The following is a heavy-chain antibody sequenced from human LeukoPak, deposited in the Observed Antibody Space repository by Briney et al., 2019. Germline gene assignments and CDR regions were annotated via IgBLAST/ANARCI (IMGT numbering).Heavy chain of an antibody. Sequence: APETLSLTCTVSGGSISSGSYYWGWIRQPPGKGLEWIGSIHYSGTTYYNPSLKSRVTVSVDTSKNQFSLKLTSVTAADTAVYYCAKSSGYMSGGFDPWGQGTLVTASS. CDR3: AKSSGYMSGGFDP. V-gene: IGHV4-39*01. D-gene: IGHD6-19*01. J-gene: IGHJ5*02. CDR1: GGSISSGSYY. CDR2: IHYSGTT.